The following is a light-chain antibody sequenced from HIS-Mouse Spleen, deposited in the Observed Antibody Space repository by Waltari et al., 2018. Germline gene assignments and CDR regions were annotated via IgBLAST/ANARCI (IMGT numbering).Light chain of an antibody. J-gene: IGLJ3*02. Sequence: QSALTQPASVSGSPGQSITISCPGTSRDVGSYNLVSWSQQHPGKAPKLMIYEGSKRPSGVSNRFSGSKSGNTASLTISGLQAEDEADYYCCSYAGSSRVFGGGTKLTVL. CDR1: SRDVGSYNL. V-gene: IGLV2-23*01. CDR2: EGS. CDR3: CSYAGSSRV.